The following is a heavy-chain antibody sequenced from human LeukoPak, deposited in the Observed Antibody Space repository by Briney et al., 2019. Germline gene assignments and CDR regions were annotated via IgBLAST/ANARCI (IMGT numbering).Heavy chain of an antibody. CDR2: ISASGGNI. Sequence: GGSLRLSCEASGFPLSSYSINWVRQAPGKGQEWVSYISASGGNIYYLDSVKGRFTVSRDNARKSLFLQMNNARVEDTAFYYCVRVKGTYFDYWGQGALVTVSS. CDR1: GFPLSSYS. V-gene: IGHV3-48*01. J-gene: IGHJ4*02. CDR3: VRVKGTYFDY. D-gene: IGHD1-1*01.